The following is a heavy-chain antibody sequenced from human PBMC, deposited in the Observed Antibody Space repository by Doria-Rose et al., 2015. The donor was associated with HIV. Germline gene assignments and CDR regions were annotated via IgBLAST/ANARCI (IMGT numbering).Heavy chain of an antibody. Sequence: QVQLQQWGARLLKPAETLSLTCAVYGGSFSGYYWSWIRQSPGKGLEWIGEISHSGSSTYDPSLKSRVTISVDTSKNQFSLKLNSVTAADTAIYYCARGVGGTGAYAFWCQGTLVTVST. J-gene: IGHJ4*02. V-gene: IGHV4-34*01. CDR2: ISHSGSS. D-gene: IGHD1-26*01. CDR3: ARGVGGTGAYAF. CDR1: GGSFSGYY.